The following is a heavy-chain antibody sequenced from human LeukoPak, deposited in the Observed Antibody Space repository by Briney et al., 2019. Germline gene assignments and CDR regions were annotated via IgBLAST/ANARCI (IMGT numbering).Heavy chain of an antibody. CDR1: GYTFTGYY. CDR2: INPNSGGT. J-gene: IGHJ4*02. CDR3: AREAPIEYSSSSAGSAIDY. D-gene: IGHD6-6*01. V-gene: IGHV1-2*06. Sequence: GASVKVSCKASGYTFTGYYMHWVRQAPGQGLEWMGRINPNSGGTSYAQKFQGRVTMTRDTSISTAYMELSRLRSDDTAVYYCAREAPIEYSSSSAGSAIDYWGQGTLVTVSS.